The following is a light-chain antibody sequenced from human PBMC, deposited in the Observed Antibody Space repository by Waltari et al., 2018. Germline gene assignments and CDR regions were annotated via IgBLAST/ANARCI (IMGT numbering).Light chain of an antibody. CDR1: QSVGPY. CDR2: GAS. V-gene: IGKV3-15*01. Sequence: TVLTQSPVTLSVSPGEIGTLSCRTSQSVGPYLAWYQQRPGQAPRLLIYGASTRATGIPARFSGRGSGTEFTLTISGLQSEDSAVYYCQQYNNWPPGTFGQGTKVEI. CDR3: QQYNNWPPGT. J-gene: IGKJ1*01.